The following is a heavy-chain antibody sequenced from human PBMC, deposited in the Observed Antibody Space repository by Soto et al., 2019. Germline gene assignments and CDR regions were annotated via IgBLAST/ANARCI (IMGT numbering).Heavy chain of an antibody. V-gene: IGHV1-69*06. D-gene: IGHD1-1*01. CDR1: GGTFSSYA. Sequence: AASVKVSCKASGGTFSSYAISWVRQAPGQGLEWMGGIIPIFGTANYAQKFQGRVTITADKSTSTAYMELSSLRSEDTAVYYCAGPFETTYDALDIWGQGTMVTVSS. CDR3: AGPFETTYDALDI. CDR2: IIPIFGTA. J-gene: IGHJ3*02.